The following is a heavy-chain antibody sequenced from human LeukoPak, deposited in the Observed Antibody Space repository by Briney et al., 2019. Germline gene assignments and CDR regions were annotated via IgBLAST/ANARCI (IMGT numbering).Heavy chain of an antibody. CDR2: IYYSGST. Sequence: SETLSLTCTVSGGSISSYYWSWLRQPPGKGLEWIGYIYYSGSTNYNPSLKSRVTISVDTSKNQFSLKLSSVTAADTAVYYCARERPDYYGSGSYFEYWGQGTLVTVSS. D-gene: IGHD3-10*01. CDR3: ARERPDYYGSGSYFEY. J-gene: IGHJ4*02. CDR1: GGSISSYY. V-gene: IGHV4-59*01.